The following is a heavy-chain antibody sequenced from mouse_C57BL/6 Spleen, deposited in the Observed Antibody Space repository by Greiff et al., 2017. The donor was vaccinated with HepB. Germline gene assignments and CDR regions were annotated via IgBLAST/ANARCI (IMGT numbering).Heavy chain of an antibody. CDR1: GYSFTGYY. D-gene: IGHD1-1*02. J-gene: IGHJ2*01. V-gene: IGHV1-42*01. Sequence: VQLQQSGPELVKPGASVKISCKASGYSFTGYYMNWVKQSPEKSLEWIGEINPSTGGTTYNQKFKAKATLTVDKSASTAYMQLKSLTSEDSAVYSCAIFYGGYYFDYWGQGTTLTVSS. CDR2: INPSTGGT. CDR3: AIFYGGYYFDY.